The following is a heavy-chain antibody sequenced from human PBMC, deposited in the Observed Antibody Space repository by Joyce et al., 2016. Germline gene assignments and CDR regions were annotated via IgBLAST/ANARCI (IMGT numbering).Heavy chain of an antibody. J-gene: IGHJ3*02. D-gene: IGHD6-6*01. CDR3: ARGIAARAFGRTDAFDI. CDR2: VYPGDSDT. V-gene: IGHV5-51*01. Sequence: EVRLVQSGAEVKTPGESLKISCKASGYNFNVYWIGWVRQMPGKGLEGMGIVYPGDSDTRYSPSLQGQVSMSVDKSISTAFLQWSSLKASDTAIYYCARGIAARAFGRTDAFDIWGQGTMVTVSS. CDR1: GYNFNVYW.